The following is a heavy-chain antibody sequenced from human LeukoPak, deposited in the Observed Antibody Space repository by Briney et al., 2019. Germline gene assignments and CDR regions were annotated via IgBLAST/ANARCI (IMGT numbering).Heavy chain of an antibody. J-gene: IGHJ6*03. V-gene: IGHV1-2*02. Sequence: VASVKVSCKASGYTFTNYGILWVRQAPGQGLEWMGWINPNSGGTNYAQKFQGRVTMTRDTSISTAYMELSRLRSDDTAVYYCARHVNLYCSSTSCYKDYYYYMDVWGKGTTVTVSS. CDR2: INPNSGGT. D-gene: IGHD2-2*02. CDR3: ARHVNLYCSSTSCYKDYYYYMDV. CDR1: GYTFTNYG.